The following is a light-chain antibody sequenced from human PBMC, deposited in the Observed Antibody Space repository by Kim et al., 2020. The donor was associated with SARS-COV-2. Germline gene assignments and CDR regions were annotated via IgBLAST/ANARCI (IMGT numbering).Light chain of an antibody. CDR2: RDT. CDR3: QAWDSSTAV. CDR1: RLGDKF. V-gene: IGLV3-1*01. Sequence: SYELTQPPSVSVSPGQTATITCSGDRLGDKFACWFKQIPGQSPTLVIYRDTKRPSGIPERFTGSNSGTTATLTISGTHPIDEADYYCQAWDSSTAVFGGGTQLTVL. J-gene: IGLJ3*02.